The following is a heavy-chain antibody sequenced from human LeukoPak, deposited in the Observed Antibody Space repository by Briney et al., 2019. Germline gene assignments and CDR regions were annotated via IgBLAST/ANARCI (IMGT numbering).Heavy chain of an antibody. CDR3: ARTDYYDSSGYYDY. J-gene: IGHJ4*02. CDR1: GYTSTSYG. V-gene: IGHV1-18*01. D-gene: IGHD3-22*01. Sequence: ASVKVSCKASGYTSTSYGISWVRQAPGQGLEWMGWISAYNGNTNYAQKLQGRVTMTTDTSTSTAYMELRSLRSDDTAVYYCARTDYYDSSGYYDYWGQGTLVTVSS. CDR2: ISAYNGNT.